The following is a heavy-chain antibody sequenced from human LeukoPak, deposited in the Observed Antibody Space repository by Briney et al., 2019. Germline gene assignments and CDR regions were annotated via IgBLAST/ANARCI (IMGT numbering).Heavy chain of an antibody. CDR2: ISWNSGSI. J-gene: IGHJ5*02. V-gene: IGHV3-9*01. Sequence: PGRSLRLSCAASGFTFDDYAMHWVRQAPGKGLEWVSGISWNSGSIGYADSVKGRFTISRDNAKNSLYLQMNSLRAEDTALYYCAKDTSGGYAVRGYNWFDPWGQGTLVSVPS. CDR1: GFTFDDYA. D-gene: IGHD5-12*01. CDR3: AKDTSGGYAVRGYNWFDP.